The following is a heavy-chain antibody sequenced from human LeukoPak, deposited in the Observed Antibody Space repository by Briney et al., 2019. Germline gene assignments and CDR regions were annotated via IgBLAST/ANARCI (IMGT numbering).Heavy chain of an antibody. Sequence: PGGSQRLSCAASGFTFSSYAMSWVRQAPGKGLEWVSAISGSGGSTYYADSVKGRFTISRDNSKNTLYLQMNSLRAEDTVVYYCASCRGLLHFDYYYGMDVWGQGTTVTVSS. V-gene: IGHV3-23*01. CDR2: ISGSGGST. CDR1: GFTFSSYA. CDR3: ASCRGLLHFDYYYGMDV. J-gene: IGHJ6*02. D-gene: IGHD2-15*01.